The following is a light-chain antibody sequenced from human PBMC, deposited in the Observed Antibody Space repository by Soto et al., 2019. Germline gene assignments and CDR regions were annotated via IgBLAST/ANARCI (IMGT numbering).Light chain of an antibody. J-gene: IGKJ4*01. CDR1: QSVSSY. CDR3: QQRSNWPLT. CDR2: DAS. Sequence: EIMLTQSPATVSLSPGERATRSCRASQSVSSYLAWYQQKPGQAPRLLIYDASNRATGIPARFSGSGSGTDFTLTISSLEPEDFAVYSCQQRSNWPLTFGGGTKVDIK. V-gene: IGKV3-11*01.